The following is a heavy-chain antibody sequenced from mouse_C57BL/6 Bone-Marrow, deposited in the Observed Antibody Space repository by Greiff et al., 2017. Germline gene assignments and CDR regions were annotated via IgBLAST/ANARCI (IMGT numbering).Heavy chain of an antibody. CDR1: GFTFSSYA. V-gene: IGHV5-4*01. D-gene: IGHD1-1*01. CDR2: ISDGGSYT. Sequence: EVKLMESGGGLVKPGGSLKLSCAASGFTFSSYAMSWVRQTPEKRLEWVATISDGGSYTYYPDNVKGRCTISRDNAKNNLYLQMSHLKSEDTAMYFCARDYYGSSWFAYWGQGTLVTVSA. J-gene: IGHJ3*01. CDR3: ARDYYGSSWFAY.